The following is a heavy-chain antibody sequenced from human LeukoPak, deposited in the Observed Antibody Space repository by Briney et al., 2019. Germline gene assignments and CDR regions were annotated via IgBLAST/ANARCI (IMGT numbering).Heavy chain of an antibody. CDR1: GGSISSYY. CDR3: ARVDGSCSGGSCPSGNWFDP. D-gene: IGHD2-15*01. V-gene: IGHV4-4*07. Sequence: SETLSLTCTVSGGSISSYYWSWIRQPAGKGLEWIGRMYTSGSTNYNPSLKSRVTISVDPSKNQFSLKLSSVTAADTAVYYCARVDGSCSGGSCPSGNWFDPWGQGTLVTVSS. CDR2: MYTSGST. J-gene: IGHJ5*02.